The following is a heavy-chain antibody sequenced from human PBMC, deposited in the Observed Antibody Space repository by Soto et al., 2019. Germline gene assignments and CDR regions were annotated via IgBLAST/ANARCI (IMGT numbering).Heavy chain of an antibody. J-gene: IGHJ3*02. Sequence: ETLSLTCPVSGASISSYYWSWIRQPPGKGLEWIGYIYYSGSTNYNPSLKSRVTISVDTSKNQFSLKLSSVTAADTAVYYCARDDRRPPTFDIWGQGTMVTV. CDR3: ARDDRRPPTFDI. CDR1: GASISSYY. V-gene: IGHV4-59*01. CDR2: IYYSGST.